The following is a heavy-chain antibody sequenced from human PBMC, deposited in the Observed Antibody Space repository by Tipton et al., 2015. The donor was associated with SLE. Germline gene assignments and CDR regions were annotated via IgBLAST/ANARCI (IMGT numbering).Heavy chain of an antibody. D-gene: IGHD3-10*01. V-gene: IGHV3-33*08. CDR3: ARSGYGSGSWGP. CDR2: IRYDGSNQ. J-gene: IGHJ5*02. CDR1: GFTFSNYW. Sequence: SLRLSCTVSGFTFSNYWLSWVRQAPGKGLEWVAFIRYDGSNQYYADSVKGRFTISRDNAKNSLFLQMNSLRAEDTAFYYCARSGYGSGSWGPWGQGTLVTVSS.